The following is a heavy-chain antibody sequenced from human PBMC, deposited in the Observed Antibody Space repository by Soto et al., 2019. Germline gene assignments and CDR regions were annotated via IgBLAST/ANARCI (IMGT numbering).Heavy chain of an antibody. Sequence: GGSLRLSCEASGFTFSAAWMTWLRQAPGKGLEWVALIWATVDGSTTHYAASVQGRFSGSRDDSKNTVFLQMNSLKSEDTAVYYCAADKPGFGEGEFEYWGQGTQVTVSS. D-gene: IGHD2-21*01. CDR1: GFTFSAAW. CDR2: IWATVDGSTT. J-gene: IGHJ4*02. V-gene: IGHV3-15*01. CDR3: AADKPGFGEGEFEY.